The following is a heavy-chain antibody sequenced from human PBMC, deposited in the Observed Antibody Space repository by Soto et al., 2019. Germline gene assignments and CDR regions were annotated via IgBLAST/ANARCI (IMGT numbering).Heavy chain of an antibody. CDR3: ARGFGDTSGVDY. Sequence: EVQLVESGGRLVKPGGSLRLSCAVSGFTFSSSSMHWVRQAPGKGLEWVSSISSSSRYIHYADSVKGRFTISRDNAENSLYLQMNSLRVEDTAVYYCARGFGDTSGVDYWGQGTLVTVSS. CDR2: ISSSSRYI. CDR1: GFTFSSSS. D-gene: IGHD3-22*01. V-gene: IGHV3-21*01. J-gene: IGHJ4*02.